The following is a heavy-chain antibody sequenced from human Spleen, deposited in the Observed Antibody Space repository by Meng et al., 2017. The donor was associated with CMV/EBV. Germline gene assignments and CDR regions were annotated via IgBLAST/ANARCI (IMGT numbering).Heavy chain of an antibody. CDR3: ARDRYPGAFDI. CDR2: TYYRSQWFN. Sequence: SCVVSGDSVSNTSATWNWIRQSPSRGLEWLGRTYYRSQWFNYYAVSVKSRISVSSDASKNQFSLKLSSVTAADTAVYYCARDRYPGAFDIWGQGTMVTVSS. CDR1: GDSVSNTSAT. J-gene: IGHJ3*02. V-gene: IGHV6-1*01. D-gene: IGHD1-1*01.